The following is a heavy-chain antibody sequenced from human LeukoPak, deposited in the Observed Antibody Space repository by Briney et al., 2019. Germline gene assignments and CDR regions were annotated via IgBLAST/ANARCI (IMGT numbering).Heavy chain of an antibody. CDR1: GYTFTGYY. Sequence: ASVKVSCKASGYTFTGYYMHWVRQAPGQGLEWMGWINPNSGGTDYALKFQGRVTMTRDTSISTAYMELSGLRSDDTAVYYCARDSHTSGWFLPDYWGQGTLVTASS. J-gene: IGHJ4*02. CDR2: INPNSGGT. V-gene: IGHV1-2*02. D-gene: IGHD6-19*01. CDR3: ARDSHTSGWFLPDY.